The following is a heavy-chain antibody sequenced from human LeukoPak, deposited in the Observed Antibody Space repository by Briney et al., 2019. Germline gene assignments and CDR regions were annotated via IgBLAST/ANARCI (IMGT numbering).Heavy chain of an antibody. CDR1: GFTFSSYG. V-gene: IGHV3-33*06. Sequence: PGGSLRLSCAASGFTFSSYGMHWVRQAPGKGLEWVVVIWYDGSNKYYADSVKGRFTISRDNSKNTLYLQMNSLRAEDTAVYYCAKDSSSSFMDYWGQGTLVTVSS. CDR3: AKDSSSSFMDY. CDR2: IWYDGSNK. J-gene: IGHJ4*02. D-gene: IGHD6-6*01.